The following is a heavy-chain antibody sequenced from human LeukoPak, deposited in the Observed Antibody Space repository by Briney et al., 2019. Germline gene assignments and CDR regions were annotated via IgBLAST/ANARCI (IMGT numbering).Heavy chain of an antibody. Sequence: GGSLRLSCVASGFTFSSYGMHWVRQAPGKGLEWVAVISYDGSIKYYADSVKGRFTISRDNSKNTLYLQMNSLRAEDTAVYYCSSPYNGIEVIGSVHWGQGTLVTVSS. V-gene: IGHV3-30*03. CDR1: GFTFSSYG. D-gene: IGHD6-19*01. J-gene: IGHJ4*02. CDR3: SSPYNGIEVIGSVH. CDR2: ISYDGSIK.